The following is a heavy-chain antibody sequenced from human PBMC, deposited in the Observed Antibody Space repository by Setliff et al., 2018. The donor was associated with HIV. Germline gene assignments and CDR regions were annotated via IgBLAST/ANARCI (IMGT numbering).Heavy chain of an antibody. CDR2: SRRKGYGGTT. CDR3: SRERERFAIFGVAVSLDY. CDR1: GFTFGDYA. J-gene: IGHJ4*02. V-gene: IGHV3-49*03. Sequence: PGGSLRLSCTTSGFTFGDYAMIWFRQAPGKGLEWVGFSRRKGYGGTTDYAESVKGRFTISREDSKSIAYLQLNSLKTEDTGVYYCSRERERFAIFGVAVSLDYWGQGTLVTVS. D-gene: IGHD3-3*01.